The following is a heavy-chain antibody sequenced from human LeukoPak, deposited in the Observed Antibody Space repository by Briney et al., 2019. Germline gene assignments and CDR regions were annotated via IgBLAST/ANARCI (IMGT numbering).Heavy chain of an antibody. CDR1: GYTFTGYY. V-gene: IGHV1-2*02. CDR3: ARGGDYYDSSGYYDDAFDI. Sequence: ASVKVSCKASGYTFTGYYMHWVRQAPGQGLEWMGWINPNSGGTNYAQKFQGRVTMTRDTSIDTAYMELSRLRSGDTAVYYCARGGDYYDSSGYYDDAFDIWGQGTMVTVSS. D-gene: IGHD3-22*01. J-gene: IGHJ3*02. CDR2: INPNSGGT.